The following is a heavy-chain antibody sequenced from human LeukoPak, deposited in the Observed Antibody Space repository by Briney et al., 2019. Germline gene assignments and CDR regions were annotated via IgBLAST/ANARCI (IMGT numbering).Heavy chain of an antibody. CDR2: IRYDGSNK. Sequence: GGSLRLSCAASGFTFSSYGMHWVRQAPGKGLEWVAFIRYDGSNKYYADSVKGRFTISRDNSKNTLYLQMNSLRAEDTAVYYCAKDANTILHKSPFWYYMDVWGKGTTVTVSS. D-gene: IGHD3-3*01. CDR3: AKDANTILHKSPFWYYMDV. CDR1: GFTFSSYG. V-gene: IGHV3-30*02. J-gene: IGHJ6*03.